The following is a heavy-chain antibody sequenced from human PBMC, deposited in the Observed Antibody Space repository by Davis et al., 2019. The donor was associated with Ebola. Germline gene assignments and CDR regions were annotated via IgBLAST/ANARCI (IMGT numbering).Heavy chain of an antibody. D-gene: IGHD1-26*01. Sequence: SETLSLTCTVSGGSISSYYWSWIRQPPGKGLEWIGYIYYSGSTYYSPSLKNRVTISVDTPKNQFSLKLRSVTAADTAVYYCARVVSGSYGRFDPWGQGTLVTVSS. V-gene: IGHV4-59*01. J-gene: IGHJ5*02. CDR2: IYYSGST. CDR3: ARVVSGSYGRFDP. CDR1: GGSISSYY.